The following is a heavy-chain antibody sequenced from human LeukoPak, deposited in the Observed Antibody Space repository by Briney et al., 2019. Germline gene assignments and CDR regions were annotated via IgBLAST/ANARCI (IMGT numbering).Heavy chain of an antibody. V-gene: IGHV4-39*07. Sequence: SETLSLTCTVSGGSISSSSYYWGWIRQPPGKGLEWIGSIYYSGSTYYNPSLKSRVTISVDTSKNQFSLKLSSVTAADTAVYYCARGSIIRYYFDYWGQGTLVTVSS. CDR2: IYYSGST. D-gene: IGHD2/OR15-2a*01. CDR1: GGSISSSSYY. CDR3: ARGSIIRYYFDY. J-gene: IGHJ4*02.